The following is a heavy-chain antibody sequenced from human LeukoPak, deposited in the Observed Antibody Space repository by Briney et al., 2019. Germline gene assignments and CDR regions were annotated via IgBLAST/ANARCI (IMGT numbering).Heavy chain of an antibody. CDR3: ARVGMGTTGGRLFDF. V-gene: IGHV4-59*12. CDR2: IYDSGST. J-gene: IGHJ4*02. D-gene: IGHD1-1*01. Sequence: SETLSLTCTVSGGSISSYYWSWIRQPPGKGLEWIGYIYDSGSTNYNPSLKSRVTISVDTSKNQFSLKLKSVTAADTAVYYCARVGMGTTGGRLFDFWGQGTLVTVSS. CDR1: GGSISSYY.